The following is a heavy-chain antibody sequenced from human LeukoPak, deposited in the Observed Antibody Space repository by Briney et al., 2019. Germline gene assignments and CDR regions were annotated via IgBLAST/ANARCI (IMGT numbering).Heavy chain of an antibody. Sequence: SETLSLTCTVSGGSISSDSYYWRWLRQPAGKGLEWVGRIYTSGSTDYNPSLKSRVIISVDTSKNQFSLKLSSVTAADTAVYYCARGLKYYYFYMDVWGKGTTVTVSS. CDR2: IYTSGST. V-gene: IGHV4-61*02. CDR3: ARGLKYYYFYMDV. J-gene: IGHJ6*03. D-gene: IGHD3-16*01. CDR1: GGSISSDSYY.